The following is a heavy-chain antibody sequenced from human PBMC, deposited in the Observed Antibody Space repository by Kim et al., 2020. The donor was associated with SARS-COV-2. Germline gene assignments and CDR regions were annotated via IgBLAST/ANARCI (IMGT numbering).Heavy chain of an antibody. CDR2: ISSSGSTI. Sequence: GGSLRLSCAASGFTFSSYEMNWVRQAPGKGLEWVSYISSSGSTIYYADSVKGRFTISRDNAKNSLYLQMNSLRAEDTAVYYCARDRTTVTEIRYYYYYMDVWGKGTTVTVSS. V-gene: IGHV3-48*03. D-gene: IGHD4-17*01. J-gene: IGHJ6*03. CDR1: GFTFSSYE. CDR3: ARDRTTVTEIRYYYYYMDV.